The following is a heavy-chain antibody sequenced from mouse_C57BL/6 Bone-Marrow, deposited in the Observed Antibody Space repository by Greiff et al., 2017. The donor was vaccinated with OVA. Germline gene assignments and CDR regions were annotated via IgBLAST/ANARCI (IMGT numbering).Heavy chain of an antibody. Sequence: DVKLVESGGGLVKPGGSLKLSCAASGFTFSSYAMSWVRQTPETRLEWVATISDGGSYTYYPDNVKGRFIISRDNAKNNLYLQMSHLKSEDTAMYYCARAGDYGSSSLAYWGQGTLVTVSA. CDR1: GFTFSSYA. CDR2: ISDGGSYT. J-gene: IGHJ3*01. D-gene: IGHD1-1*01. V-gene: IGHV5-4*03. CDR3: ARAGDYGSSSLAY.